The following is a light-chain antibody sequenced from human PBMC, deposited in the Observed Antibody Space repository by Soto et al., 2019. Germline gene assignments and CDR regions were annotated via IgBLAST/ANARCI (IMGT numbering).Light chain of an antibody. CDR3: LVWDSRSEHYV. J-gene: IGLJ1*01. CDR2: DDS. CDR1: NIGSKS. Sequence: SYELTQSPSVSVAPGQTVSITCGGYNIGSKSVHWYQQKPGQAPVLVVYDDSDRRSGIPERFSGSNSGNTATLTITRVEAGDEADYHCLVWDSRSEHYVFGTRTKV. V-gene: IGLV3-21*02.